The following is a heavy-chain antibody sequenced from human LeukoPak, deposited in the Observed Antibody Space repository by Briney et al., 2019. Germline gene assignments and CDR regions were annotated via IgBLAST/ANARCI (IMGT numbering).Heavy chain of an antibody. CDR2: IIPIFGTA. CDR3: ARGDIVVVPAASLYYCYGMDV. Sequence: ASVKVSCKASGGTFSSYAISWVRQAPGQGLEWMGGIIPIFGTANYAQKFQGRVTITADKSTSTAYMELSSLRSEDTAVYYCARGDIVVVPAASLYYCYGMDVWGKGTTVTVSS. CDR1: GGTFSSYA. J-gene: IGHJ6*04. D-gene: IGHD2-2*01. V-gene: IGHV1-69*06.